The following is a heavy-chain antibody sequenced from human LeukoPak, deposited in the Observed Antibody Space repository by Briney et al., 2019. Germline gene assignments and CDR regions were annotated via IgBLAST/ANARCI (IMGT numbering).Heavy chain of an antibody. CDR1: GFTFSSYW. J-gene: IGHJ4*02. D-gene: IGHD2-15*01. V-gene: IGHV3-7*01. CDR3: AKESGDIVVVVAAIDY. Sequence: TGGSLRLSCAASGFTFSSYWMNWVRQAPGKGLEWVANIKQDGSEKYYVDSVKGRFTISRDNAKNTLYLQMNSLRAEDTAVYYCAKESGDIVVVVAAIDYWGQGTLVTVSS. CDR2: IKQDGSEK.